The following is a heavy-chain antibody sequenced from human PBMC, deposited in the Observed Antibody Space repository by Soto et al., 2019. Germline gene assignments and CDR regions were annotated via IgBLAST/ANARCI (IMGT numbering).Heavy chain of an antibody. CDR3: ARAGITMIVVPAGGWFGP. CDR1: GGSISSGDYY. J-gene: IGHJ5*02. CDR2: IYYSGST. V-gene: IGHV4-30-4*01. D-gene: IGHD3-22*01. Sequence: SETLSLTCTVSGGSISSGDYYWSWIRQPPGKGLEWIGYIYYSGSTYYNPSLKSRVTISVDTSKNQFSLKLSSVTAADTAVYYCARAGITMIVVPAGGWFGPWGQGTLVTVSS.